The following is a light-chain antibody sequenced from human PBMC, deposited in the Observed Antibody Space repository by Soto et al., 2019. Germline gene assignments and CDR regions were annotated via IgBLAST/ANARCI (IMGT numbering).Light chain of an antibody. V-gene: IGLV2-14*01. CDR1: SSDVGVYNY. Sequence: QSALTQPASVSGSPGQSITISCTGTSSDVGVYNYVSWYQQHPGKAPKLLLYEVSNRPSGVSNRFSGSKSGNTASLTISGLQTEDEANYYCSSSTSSSTYVFGNGTKVTVL. CDR3: SSSTSSSTYV. CDR2: EVS. J-gene: IGLJ1*01.